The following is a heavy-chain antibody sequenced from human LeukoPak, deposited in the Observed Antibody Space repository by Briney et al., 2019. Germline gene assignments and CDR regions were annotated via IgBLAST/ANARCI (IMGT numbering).Heavy chain of an antibody. CDR1: GGSISSYY. CDR3: ARVLYRIFGVVDAFDI. V-gene: IGHV4-59*12. Sequence: SETLSLTCTVSGGSISSYYWSWIRQPPGKGLEWIGYIYYSGSTNYNPSLKSRVTISVDTSKNQFSLKLSSVTAADTAVYYCARVLYRIFGVVDAFDIWGQGTMVTVSS. CDR2: IYYSGST. D-gene: IGHD3-3*01. J-gene: IGHJ3*02.